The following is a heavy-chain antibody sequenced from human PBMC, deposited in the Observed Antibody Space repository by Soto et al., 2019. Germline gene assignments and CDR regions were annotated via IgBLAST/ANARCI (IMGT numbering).Heavy chain of an antibody. CDR2: IYYSGST. J-gene: IGHJ4*02. CDR1: GVSISSGGYY. D-gene: IGHD3-3*01. V-gene: IGHV4-31*03. CDR3: ARSSPRVVSPWDY. Sequence: TLSLTCTVSGVSISSGGYYLSWIRQHPGKGLEWIGYIYYSGSTYYNPSLKSRVTISVDTSKNHFSLKLSSVTAADTAVYYCARSSPRVVSPWDYWGQGTLVTVSS.